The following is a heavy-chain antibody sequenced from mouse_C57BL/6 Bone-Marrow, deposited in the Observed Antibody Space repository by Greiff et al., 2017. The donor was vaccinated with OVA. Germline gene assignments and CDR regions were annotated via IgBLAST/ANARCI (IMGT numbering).Heavy chain of an antibody. V-gene: IGHV5-6*02. J-gene: IGHJ1*03. D-gene: IGHD2-3*01. CDR2: ISSGGSYT. CDR3: ARHHDGYYVPHWYFDV. CDR1: GFTFSSYG. Sequence: EVKLVESGGDLVKPGGSLKLSCAASGFTFSSYGMSWVRQTPDKRLEWVATISSGGSYTYYPDSVKGRFTISRDNAKNTLYLQMSSLKSEDTAMYYCARHHDGYYVPHWYFDVWGTGTTVTVSS.